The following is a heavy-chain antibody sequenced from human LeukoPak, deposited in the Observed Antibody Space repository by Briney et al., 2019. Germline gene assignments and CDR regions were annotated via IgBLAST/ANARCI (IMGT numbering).Heavy chain of an antibody. J-gene: IGHJ4*02. V-gene: IGHV4-34*01. D-gene: IGHD1-1*01. CDR3: ARGTTFDY. CDR2: INHSGST. CDR1: GGSFSGYY. Sequence: SETLSLTCAVYGGSFSGYYWSWIHQPPGKGLEWIGEINHSGSTNYNPSLKSRVTISVDTSKNQFSLKLSSVTAADTAVYYCARGTTFDYWGQGTLVTVSS.